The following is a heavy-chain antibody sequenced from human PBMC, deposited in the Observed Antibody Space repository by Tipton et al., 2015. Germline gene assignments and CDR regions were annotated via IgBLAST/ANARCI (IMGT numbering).Heavy chain of an antibody. D-gene: IGHD6-13*01. Sequence: GLVKPSQTLSLTCAISGDSVSSNTAAWHWIRQSPSRGLEWLGRTYYRSSWNNDYAVSVKSRITITPATSKNQFTLHLNSVTPYDTAMYYCAREAQHSTWSWGQGTLVTVSS. CDR2: TYYRSSWNN. J-gene: IGHJ5*02. V-gene: IGHV6-1*01. CDR3: AREAQHSTWS. CDR1: GDSVSSNTAA.